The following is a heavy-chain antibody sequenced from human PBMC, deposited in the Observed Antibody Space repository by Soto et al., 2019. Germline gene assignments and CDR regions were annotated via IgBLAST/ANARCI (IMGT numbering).Heavy chain of an antibody. CDR3: ARDSSGYYHFDY. Sequence: SETLSLTCTVSGGSISSGGYYWSWIRQHPGKGLEWIGYIYYSGSTYYNPSLKSRVTISVDTSKNQFSLKLSSVTAADTAVYYCARDSSGYYHFDYWGQGTLVTVSS. V-gene: IGHV4-31*03. D-gene: IGHD3-22*01. CDR2: IYYSGST. J-gene: IGHJ4*02. CDR1: GGSISSGGYY.